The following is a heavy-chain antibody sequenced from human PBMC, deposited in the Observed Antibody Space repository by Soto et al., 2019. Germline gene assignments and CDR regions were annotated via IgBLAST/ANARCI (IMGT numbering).Heavy chain of an antibody. J-gene: IGHJ5*02. CDR3: ARVVPGDDILTGYYFSTSVGWFDP. CDR1: GGSISSGGYY. Sequence: QVQLQESGPGLVKPSQTLSLTCTVSGGSISSGGYYWSWIRQHPGKGLEWIGYIYYSGSTYYNPSLKSRVTISVDTSKNQFSLKLSSVTAADTAVYYCARVVPGDDILTGYYFSTSVGWFDPWGQGTLVTVSS. CDR2: IYYSGST. V-gene: IGHV4-31*03. D-gene: IGHD3-9*01.